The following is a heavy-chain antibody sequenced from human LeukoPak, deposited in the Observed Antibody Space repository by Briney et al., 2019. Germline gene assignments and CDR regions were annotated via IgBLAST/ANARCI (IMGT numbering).Heavy chain of an antibody. CDR3: ARAHRRLPSY. CDR1: GFTFCSYA. Sequence: GGSLRLSCAASGFTFCSYAMHWVRQAPGKGLEWVAVISYDGSNKYYADSVKGRFTISRDNSKNTLYLQMNSLRAEDTAVYYCARAHRRLPSYWGQGTLVTVSS. D-gene: IGHD1-14*01. V-gene: IGHV3-30*01. J-gene: IGHJ4*02. CDR2: ISYDGSNK.